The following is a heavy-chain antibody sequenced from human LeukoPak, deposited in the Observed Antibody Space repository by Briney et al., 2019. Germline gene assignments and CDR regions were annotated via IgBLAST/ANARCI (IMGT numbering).Heavy chain of an antibody. Sequence: PGGSLRLSCAASGFTFSSYSMNWVRQAPGKGLEWVSSISRSSSYIYYADSVKGRFTISRDNAKNSLYLQMNSLRAEDTAVYYCARDSKGGSYWFDPWGQGTLVTVSS. D-gene: IGHD1-26*01. CDR3: ARDSKGGSYWFDP. CDR1: GFTFSSYS. CDR2: ISRSSSYI. V-gene: IGHV3-21*01. J-gene: IGHJ5*02.